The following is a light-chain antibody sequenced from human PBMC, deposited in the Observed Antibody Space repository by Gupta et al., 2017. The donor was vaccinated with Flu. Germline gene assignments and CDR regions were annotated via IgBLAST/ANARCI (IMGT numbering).Light chain of an antibody. CDR1: NSDVGGYNV. V-gene: IGLV2-14*01. J-gene: IGLJ3*02. Sequence: SALTQPASVSGSPGPSIAISCTGSNSDVGGYNVVSWYQPHTGKSILLLIYEVSKRTAGVAICFSGSKSGNTASLTIAERQVEDADDYYCHSYTTSSSLVFGGGTKLTVL. CDR3: HSYTTSSSLV. CDR2: EVS.